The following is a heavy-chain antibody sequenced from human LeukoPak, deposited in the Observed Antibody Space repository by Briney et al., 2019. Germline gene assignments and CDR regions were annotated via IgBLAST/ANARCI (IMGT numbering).Heavy chain of an antibody. CDR3: ASRATRGYYYYYYMDV. CDR2: IYYSGST. D-gene: IGHD2-15*01. CDR1: GGSISSSSYY. Sequence: SETLSLTCTVSGGSISSSSYYWGWLRQPPGTGLEWFGSIYYSGSTYYNPSLKSRVTISVDTSKNQFSLKLCSVTAADTAVYYCASRATRGYYYYYYMDVWGKGTTVTVSS. V-gene: IGHV4-39*01. J-gene: IGHJ6*03.